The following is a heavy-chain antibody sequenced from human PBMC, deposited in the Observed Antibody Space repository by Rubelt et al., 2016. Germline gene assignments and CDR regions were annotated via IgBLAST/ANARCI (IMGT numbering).Heavy chain of an antibody. CDR1: GFSFSSYW. CDR2: ITSDGSST. D-gene: IGHD3-3*01. V-gene: IGHV3-74*02. J-gene: IGHJ4*02. Sequence: EVQLVESGGGLVQPGRSLRLSCAASGFSFSSYWMHWVRQAPGKGLVWVSRITSDGSSTGYADFVKGRFTISRDNAKNTLYLKMNSLGAEDTAVYYCARLGSNYDFWSGYIWGQGTLVTVSS. CDR3: ARLGSNYDFWSGYI.